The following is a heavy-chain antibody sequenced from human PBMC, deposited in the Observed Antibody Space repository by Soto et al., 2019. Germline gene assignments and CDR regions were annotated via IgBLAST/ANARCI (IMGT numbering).Heavy chain of an antibody. CDR3: ARRLWDIVVVPAAMDHLGYFDY. CDR2: ISAYNGNT. D-gene: IGHD2-2*01. J-gene: IGHJ4*02. V-gene: IGHV1-18*01. CDR1: GYTFTSYG. Sequence: ASVKVPCKASGYTFTSYGISWVRQAPGQGLEWMGWISAYNGNTNYAQKLQGRVTMTTDTSTSTAYMELRSLRSDDTAVYYCARRLWDIVVVPAAMDHLGYFDYWGQGTLVTVSS.